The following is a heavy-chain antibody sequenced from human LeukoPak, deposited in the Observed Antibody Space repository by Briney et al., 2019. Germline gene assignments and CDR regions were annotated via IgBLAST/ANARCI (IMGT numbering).Heavy chain of an antibody. CDR1: GGSISSYY. CDR3: ARDSWAAAGTLYYYYYGMDV. J-gene: IGHJ6*02. V-gene: IGHV4-59*01. D-gene: IGHD6-13*01. Sequence: PSETLSLTCTVSGGSISSYYRSWIRQPPGKGLEWIGYIYYSGSTNYNPSLKSRVTISVDTSKNQFSLKLSSVTAADTAVYYCARDSWAAAGTLYYYYYGMDVWGQGTTVTVSS. CDR2: IYYSGST.